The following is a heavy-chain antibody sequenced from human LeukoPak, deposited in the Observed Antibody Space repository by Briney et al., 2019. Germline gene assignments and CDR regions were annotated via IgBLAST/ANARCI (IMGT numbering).Heavy chain of an antibody. CDR2: IYSGGST. D-gene: IGHD5-24*01. Sequence: GGSLRLSCAASGFTVSSNYMSWVRQAPGNGLEWVSVIYSGGSTYYADSVKGRFTISRDNSKNTLYLQMNSLRAEDTAVYYCAREEMATHAFDIWGQGTMVTVSS. J-gene: IGHJ3*02. CDR3: AREEMATHAFDI. V-gene: IGHV3-66*01. CDR1: GFTVSSNY.